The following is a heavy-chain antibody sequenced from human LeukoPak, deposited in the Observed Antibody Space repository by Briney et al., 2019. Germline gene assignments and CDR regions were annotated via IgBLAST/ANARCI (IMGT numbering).Heavy chain of an antibody. CDR1: GFTFSSYG. V-gene: IGHV3-30*02. Sequence: GGSLRLSCAASGFTFSSYGMHWVRQAPGKGLEWVAFIRYDGSNKYYADSVKGRFTISRDNSKNTLYLQMNSLRAEDTAVYYCARESSPAAVQEDYYYYYMDVWGKGTTVTVSS. CDR3: ARESSPAAVQEDYYYYYMDV. CDR2: IRYDGSNK. J-gene: IGHJ6*03. D-gene: IGHD2-2*01.